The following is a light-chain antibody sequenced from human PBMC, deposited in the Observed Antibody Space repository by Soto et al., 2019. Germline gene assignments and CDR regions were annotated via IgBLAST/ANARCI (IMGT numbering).Light chain of an antibody. J-gene: IGLJ1*01. CDR1: SSDVGRHNF. Sequence: QSVLTQPRSVSGSPGQSVTISCTGTSSDVGRHNFVSWYQQHPGEAPKLMIYEASKRPSGVPDRFSGSKSGNTASLTVSGLQAEDEADYYCSSYAGSNTYVFGTGTKVTVL. CDR3: SSYAGSNTYV. V-gene: IGLV2-11*01. CDR2: EAS.